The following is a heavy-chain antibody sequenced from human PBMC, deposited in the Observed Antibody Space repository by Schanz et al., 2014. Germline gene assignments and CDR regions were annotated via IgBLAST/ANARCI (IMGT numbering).Heavy chain of an antibody. CDR1: TSIFNHAW. D-gene: IGHD6-13*01. Sequence: EVQLVESGGGLVKPGGSLRLSCAASTSIFNHAWMSWVRQAPGKGLEWLGRIKSKTDGGTTDYAAPVKGRFSISRDDSQSTLYLQMNSLKIEDTAVYYCATASSPVREAGAGSSFHLWGQGTTVTVSS. CDR3: ATASSPVREAGAGSSFHL. V-gene: IGHV3-15*01. J-gene: IGHJ6*02. CDR2: IKSKTDGGTT.